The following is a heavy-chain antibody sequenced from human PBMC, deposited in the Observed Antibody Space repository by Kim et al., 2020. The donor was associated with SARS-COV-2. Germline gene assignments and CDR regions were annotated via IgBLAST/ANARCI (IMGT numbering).Heavy chain of an antibody. J-gene: IGHJ4*02. Sequence: GGSLRLSRAASGFTFSCCAMHWVRQAPGKGLEWVAVIWFDGSNINYADSVKGRFTISRDNSKNTLYLQMNSLRAEDTAVYYCAREFDYYDTTALDYFDFWGQGALVTVSS. D-gene: IGHD3-22*01. CDR2: IWFDGSNI. CDR1: GFTFSCCA. CDR3: AREFDYYDTTALDYFDF. V-gene: IGHV3-33*01.